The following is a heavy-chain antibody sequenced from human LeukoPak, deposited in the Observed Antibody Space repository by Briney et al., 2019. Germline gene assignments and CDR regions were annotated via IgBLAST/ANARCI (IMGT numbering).Heavy chain of an antibody. CDR2: IKEDGSAK. V-gene: IGHV3-7*01. Sequence: GGSLRLSCAASGFSIYTYWMTWVRQAPGKGLEWVAIIKEDGSAKYYADSVKGRFTISRDNAKNSVYLQGNSLRADDTAVYYCARDREGSGSYYSPWGRGTLVTVSS. CDR1: GFSIYTYW. D-gene: IGHD3-10*01. CDR3: ARDREGSGSYYSP. J-gene: IGHJ5*02.